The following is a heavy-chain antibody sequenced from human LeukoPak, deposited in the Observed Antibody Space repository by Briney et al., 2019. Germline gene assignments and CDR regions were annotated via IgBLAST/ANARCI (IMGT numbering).Heavy chain of an antibody. Sequence: SETLSLTCAVSGYSISSGYYWGWIRQPPGKGLAWIGSIYHSGSIYYNPSLKSRVTIAVDTPKNQFSLKLNSVTAADTAVYYCARGATIVRGPIDYWGQGTLVTVSS. CDR3: ARGATIVRGPIDY. J-gene: IGHJ4*02. CDR2: IYHSGSI. V-gene: IGHV4-38-2*01. D-gene: IGHD3-10*01. CDR1: GYSISSGYY.